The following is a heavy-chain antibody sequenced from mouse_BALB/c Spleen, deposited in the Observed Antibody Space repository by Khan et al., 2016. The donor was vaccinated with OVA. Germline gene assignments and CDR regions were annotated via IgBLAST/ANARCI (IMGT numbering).Heavy chain of an antibody. CDR2: ISYSGST. J-gene: IGHJ2*01. CDR3: AGTSYYGNYYFDY. D-gene: IGHD2-10*01. Sequence: VQLKQSGPSLVKPSQTLSLTCSVTGDSITSGYWNWIRKFPGNKLEYMGYISYSGSTYYNPSIKSRISITRDTSKTQHYLKLNSMTTADSATYYCAGTSYYGNYYFDYWGQGTTLTVSS. CDR1: GDSITSGY. V-gene: IGHV3-8*02.